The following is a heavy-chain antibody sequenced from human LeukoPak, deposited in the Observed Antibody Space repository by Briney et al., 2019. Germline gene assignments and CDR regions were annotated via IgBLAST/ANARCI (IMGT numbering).Heavy chain of an antibody. CDR2: IDWDDDK. CDR3: ARMTQQLVYWYFDL. V-gene: IGHV2-70*01. D-gene: IGHD6-13*01. Sequence: SGPTLMKPTQTLTLTCTFSGFSLSTRGMGVRLIRHPPVKALDGLAVIDWDDDKYYSTSLKTRLTISKDTSKSQVVLTMTNMDPVDTATYYCARMTQQLVYWYFDLWGRGTLVTVSS. J-gene: IGHJ2*01. CDR1: GFSLSTRGMG.